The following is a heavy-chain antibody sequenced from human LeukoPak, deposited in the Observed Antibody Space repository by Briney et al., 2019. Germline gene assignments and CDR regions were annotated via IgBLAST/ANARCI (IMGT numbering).Heavy chain of an antibody. CDR1: GFTFSSYG. Sequence: PGGSLRLSCAASGFTFSSYGMHWIRQAPGKGLEWVAFIRYDGSNKYYADSVKGRFTISRDNSKNTLYLQMNSLRAEDAAVYYCAKDSDRTLDYWGQGTLVTVSS. CDR3: AKDSDRTLDY. CDR2: IRYDGSNK. V-gene: IGHV3-30*02. J-gene: IGHJ4*02. D-gene: IGHD1-26*01.